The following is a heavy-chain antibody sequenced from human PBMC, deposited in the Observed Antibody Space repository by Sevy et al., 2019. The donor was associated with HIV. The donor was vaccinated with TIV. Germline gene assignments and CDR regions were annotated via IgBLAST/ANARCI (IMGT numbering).Heavy chain of an antibody. Sequence: GGSLRLSCAASGFTFSSFNMNWVRQAPGKGLEWVSSIGSSGTYISYVDSLKGRFTVSRDNAKNSLYLQMNSLRAEDTAVYYCARVVAYYSGGTCFPGYYYGMDVWGQGTTVTVSS. CDR2: IGSSGTYI. CDR1: GFTFSSFN. J-gene: IGHJ6*02. V-gene: IGHV3-21*01. CDR3: ARVVAYYSGGTCFPGYYYGMDV. D-gene: IGHD2-15*01.